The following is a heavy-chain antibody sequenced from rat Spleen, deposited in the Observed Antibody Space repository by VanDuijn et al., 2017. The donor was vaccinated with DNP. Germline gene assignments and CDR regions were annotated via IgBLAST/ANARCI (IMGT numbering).Heavy chain of an antibody. Sequence: EMQLQESGPGLVRPSQSLSLTCSVTGYSITSGYGWTWIRKFPGNKMEWIGHISYSGSTSYNPSLKSRISITRDTSKNQFFLQLNSVTTEDTATYYCARSVYYYGSYIPFDYWGQGVMVTVSS. CDR1: GYSITSGY. V-gene: IGHV3-1*01. J-gene: IGHJ2*01. D-gene: IGHD1-2*01. CDR2: ISYSGST. CDR3: ARSVYYYGSYIPFDY.